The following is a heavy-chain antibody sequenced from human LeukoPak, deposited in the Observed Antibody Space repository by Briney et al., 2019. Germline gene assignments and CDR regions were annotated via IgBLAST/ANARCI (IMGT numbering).Heavy chain of an antibody. J-gene: IGHJ2*01. CDR2: IDAVGDT. CDR1: GFTVSDSY. V-gene: IGHV3-66*02. CDR3: GRFRPNWGLAF. D-gene: IGHD7-27*01. Sequence: GGSLRLSCAGSGFTVSDSYTTWIRQAPGKGLEWVSLIDAVGDTYYDDSFEGGLILSRDNYENTLNFQMNCLRPEDTAVDFCGRFRPNWGLAFWGRGTLVSVSS.